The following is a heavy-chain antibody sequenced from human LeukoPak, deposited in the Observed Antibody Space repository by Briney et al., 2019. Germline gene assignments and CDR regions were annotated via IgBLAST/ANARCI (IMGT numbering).Heavy chain of an antibody. J-gene: IGHJ6*04. Sequence: QSGGSLRLSCAASGFTFSSYWMSWVRQASGKGLEWVANIKQDGSEKYYVDSVKGRFTISRDNAKNSLYLQVNSLRAEDTAVYYCARWGITMVRGVIPYYYGMDVWGKGTTVTVSS. CDR2: IKQDGSEK. CDR1: GFTFSSYW. CDR3: ARWGITMVRGVIPYYYGMDV. D-gene: IGHD3-10*01. V-gene: IGHV3-7*03.